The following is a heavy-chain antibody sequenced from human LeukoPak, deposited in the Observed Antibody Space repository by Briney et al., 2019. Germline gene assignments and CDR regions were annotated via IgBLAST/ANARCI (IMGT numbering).Heavy chain of an antibody. D-gene: IGHD7-27*01. J-gene: IGHJ4*02. CDR1: GFTFSSYT. CDR2: ITTSDGNT. CDR3: AKDGGLWVSAHWGDS. Sequence: KAGGSLRLSCAASGFTFSSYTMSWVRQAPGKGLEWVSTITTSDGNTYYADSVKGRFTVSRENSKNTLFLQMNSLRAEDTAVYYCAKDGGLWVSAHWGDSWGRGTLVTVSS. V-gene: IGHV3-23*01.